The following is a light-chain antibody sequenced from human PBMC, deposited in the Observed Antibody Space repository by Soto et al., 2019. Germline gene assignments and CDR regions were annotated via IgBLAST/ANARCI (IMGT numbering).Light chain of an antibody. Sequence: ALTQAAYGTGVPVVASTISCTGTSSDVSGYNSVSWYQQHPGKAPKLMIYNVSNRPSGVSNRFSGCKSGHTPSLTITGLYAEDEDDYYCSSYTSSSTYVFGSGPKITVL. CDR1: SSDVSGYNS. CDR2: NVS. CDR3: SSYTSSSTYV. J-gene: IGLJ1*01. V-gene: IGLV2-14*01.